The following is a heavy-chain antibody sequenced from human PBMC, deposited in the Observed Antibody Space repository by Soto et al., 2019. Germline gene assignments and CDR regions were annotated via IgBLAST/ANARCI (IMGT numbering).Heavy chain of an antibody. Sequence: GVSLRLSCAASGFTFSSYSMNWVRQAPGKGLEWVSSITSNSRYIYYVDSVKGRFTVSRDSANNSLYLQMNSLRAEDTAVYYCARDGYHGAPDVWGQGTTVTVSS. CDR3: ARDGYHGAPDV. CDR2: ITSNSRYI. V-gene: IGHV3-21*01. D-gene: IGHD6-13*01. CDR1: GFTFSSYS. J-gene: IGHJ6*02.